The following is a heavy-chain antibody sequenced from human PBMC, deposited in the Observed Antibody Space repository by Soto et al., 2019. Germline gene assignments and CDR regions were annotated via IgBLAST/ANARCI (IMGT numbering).Heavy chain of an antibody. CDR1: GGTFSSYA. CDR2: IIPIFGTA. D-gene: IGHD2-15*01. Sequence: SVKVSCKASGGTFSSYAISWVRQAPGQGLEWMGGIIPIFGTANYAQKFQGRVTITADESTSTAYMELSSLRCEDTAVYYCACAVCSGHLNWFDPWGQGTLVTVSS. J-gene: IGHJ5*02. CDR3: ACAVCSGHLNWFDP. V-gene: IGHV1-69*13.